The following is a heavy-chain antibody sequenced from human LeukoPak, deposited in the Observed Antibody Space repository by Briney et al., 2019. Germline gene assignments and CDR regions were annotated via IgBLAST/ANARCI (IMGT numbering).Heavy chain of an antibody. CDR1: GCTFSNYA. CDR3: TKGGLKVDHWYYYYMDV. Sequence: TSVKVSCKASGCTFSNYAISWVRQAPGQGLEWMGGIIPIFGTANYAQKFQGRVTITADESTSTAYMELSRLRSEDTAVYYCTKGGLKVDHWYYYYMDVWGKGTTVTISS. J-gene: IGHJ6*03. V-gene: IGHV1-69*13. CDR2: IIPIFGTA.